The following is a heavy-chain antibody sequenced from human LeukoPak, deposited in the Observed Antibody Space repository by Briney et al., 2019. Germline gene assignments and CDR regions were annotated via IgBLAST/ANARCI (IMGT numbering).Heavy chain of an antibody. D-gene: IGHD1-20*01. Sequence: GGSLRLSCEASGFTFDNFAMSWVRQAPGKGLEWVSSISSSSSYIYYADSVKGRFTISRDNAKNSLYLQMNSLRAEDTAVYYCARDNGMSNGMDVWGQGTTVTVSS. CDR3: ARDNGMSNGMDV. CDR2: ISSSSSYI. J-gene: IGHJ6*02. V-gene: IGHV3-21*01. CDR1: GFTFDNFA.